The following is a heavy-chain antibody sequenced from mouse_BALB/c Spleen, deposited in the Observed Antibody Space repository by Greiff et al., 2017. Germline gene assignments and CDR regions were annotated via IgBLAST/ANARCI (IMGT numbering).Heavy chain of an antibody. CDR1: GFTFTDYY. Sequence: EVHLVESGGGLVQPGGSLRLSCATSGFTFTDYYMSWVRQPPGKALEWLGFIRNKANGYTTEYSASVKGRFTISRDNSQSILYLQMNTLRAEDSATYYCARGGTTVYFDYWGQGTTLTVSS. V-gene: IGHV7-3*02. CDR2: IRNKANGYTT. J-gene: IGHJ2*01. CDR3: ARGGTTVYFDY. D-gene: IGHD1-1*01.